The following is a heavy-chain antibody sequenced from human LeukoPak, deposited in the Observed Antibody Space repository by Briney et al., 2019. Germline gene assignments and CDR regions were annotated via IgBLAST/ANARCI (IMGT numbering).Heavy chain of an antibody. D-gene: IGHD2-15*01. J-gene: IGHJ4*02. CDR3: ARTLSVVPASPPHYFDS. Sequence: PSETLSLTCAVYGGSFSGYYWSWIRQHPGKGLECIGYIYYSGTTYYNPSLKSRLTISVDTSKNQFSLRLNSVTAADTAVYYCARTLSVVPASPPHYFDSWGQGTLVTVSS. CDR1: GGSFSGYY. V-gene: IGHV4-31*11. CDR2: IYYSGTT.